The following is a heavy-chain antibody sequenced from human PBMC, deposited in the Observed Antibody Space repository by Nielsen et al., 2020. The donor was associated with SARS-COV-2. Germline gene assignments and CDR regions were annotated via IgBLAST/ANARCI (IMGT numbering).Heavy chain of an antibody. J-gene: IGHJ6*02. V-gene: IGHV5-10-1*01. CDR1: GYSFTSYW. CDR2: IDPSDSYT. CDR3: ARETTENYGMDV. Sequence: GESLKISCKGSGYSFTSYWISRVRQMPGKGLEWMGRIDPSDSYTNYSPSFQGHVTISADKSISTAYLQWSSLKASDTAMYYCARETTENYGMDVWGQGTTVTVSS. D-gene: IGHD4-17*01.